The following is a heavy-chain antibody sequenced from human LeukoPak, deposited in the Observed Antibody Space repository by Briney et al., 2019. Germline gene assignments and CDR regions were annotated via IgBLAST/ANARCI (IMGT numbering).Heavy chain of an antibody. CDR3: AREGNYYDSSGYLAHDAFDI. CDR1: GGSISSYY. D-gene: IGHD3-22*01. CDR2: IYTSGST. Sequence: SETLSLTCTVSGGSISSYYWSWIRQPAGKGLEWIGRIYTSGSTNYNPSLKSRVTMSVDTSKNQFSLKLSSVTAADTAVYYCAREGNYYDSSGYLAHDAFDIWGQGTMVAVSS. J-gene: IGHJ3*02. V-gene: IGHV4-4*07.